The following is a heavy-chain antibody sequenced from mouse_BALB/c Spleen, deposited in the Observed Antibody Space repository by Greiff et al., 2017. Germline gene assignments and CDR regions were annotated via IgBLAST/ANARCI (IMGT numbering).Heavy chain of an antibody. CDR3: TAYDYDVGFAY. D-gene: IGHD2-4*01. CDR2: IRLKSDNYAT. V-gene: IGHV6-3*01. J-gene: IGHJ3*01. Sequence: EVKVEESGGGLVPPGGSMNLSCVASGFTFSSYWMSWVRQSPEKGLEWVAEIRLKSDNYATHYAESVKGKFTISRDDSTSRLYLQMNSLRAEDTGSYYCTAYDYDVGFAYWGQGTLVTVSA. CDR1: GFTFSSYW.